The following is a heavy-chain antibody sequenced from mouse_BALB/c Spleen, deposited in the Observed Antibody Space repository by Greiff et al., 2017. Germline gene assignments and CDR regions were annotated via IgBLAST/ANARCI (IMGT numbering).Heavy chain of an antibody. D-gene: IGHD1-1*01. J-gene: IGHJ4*01. CDR2: ISDGGSYT. V-gene: IGHV5-4*02. Sequence: EVMLVESGGGLVKPGGSLKLSCAASGFTFSDYYMYWVRQTPEKRLEWVATISDGGSYTYYPDSVKGRFTISRDNAKNNLYLQMSSLKSEDTAMYYCARDPLRYQRDYYAMDYWGQGTSVTVSS. CDR3: ARDPLRYQRDYYAMDY. CDR1: GFTFSDYY.